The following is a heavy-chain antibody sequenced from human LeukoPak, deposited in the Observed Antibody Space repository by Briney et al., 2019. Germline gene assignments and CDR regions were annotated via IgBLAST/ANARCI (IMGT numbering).Heavy chain of an antibody. J-gene: IGHJ4*02. Sequence: PSETLSLTCTVSGGSISSYYWSWIRQPPGKGLEWIGYIYYSGSTNYNPSLKSRVTISVDTSKNQFSLKLSSVTAADTAVYYCARDRRYSSSSGFDYWGQGTLVTDSS. V-gene: IGHV4-59*01. CDR3: ARDRRYSSSSGFDY. CDR2: IYYSGST. D-gene: IGHD6-6*01. CDR1: GGSISSYY.